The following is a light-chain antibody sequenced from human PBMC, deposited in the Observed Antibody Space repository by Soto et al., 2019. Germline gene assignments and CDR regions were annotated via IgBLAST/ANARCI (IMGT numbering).Light chain of an antibody. V-gene: IGLV2-8*01. Sequence: QSALTQPPSASGSPGQSVTISCTGTSSDVGGYNYVSWYQQHPGKAPKLMIYEVSKRPSGVPDRFSGSKSGNTASLTVSGLQAENEADYYCGSYASSNHLVFGGGTKLTVL. J-gene: IGLJ2*01. CDR2: EVS. CDR3: GSYASSNHLV. CDR1: SSDVGGYNY.